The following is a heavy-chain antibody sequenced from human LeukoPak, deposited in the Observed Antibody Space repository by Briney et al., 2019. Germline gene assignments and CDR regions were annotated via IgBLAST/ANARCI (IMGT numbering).Heavy chain of an antibody. D-gene: IGHD6-6*01. CDR1: GGSFSGYY. Sequence: SETLSLTCAVYGGSFSGYYWRWIRQPPGKGLEWIGEIKDSGSANYNPSLKSRVFISVDTSKNQFSLKLRSVTAADTAVYYCARGKGYTTSSRHRGIDNWGQGTLVTVSS. V-gene: IGHV4-34*01. J-gene: IGHJ4*02. CDR2: IKDSGSA. CDR3: ARGKGYTTSSRHRGIDN.